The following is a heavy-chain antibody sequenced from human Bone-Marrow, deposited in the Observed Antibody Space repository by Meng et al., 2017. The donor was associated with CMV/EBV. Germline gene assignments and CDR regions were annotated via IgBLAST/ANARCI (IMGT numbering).Heavy chain of an antibody. D-gene: IGHD4/OR15-4a*01. J-gene: IGHJ5*02. CDR2: VSAYNGNT. CDR3: ARVLLVTMVGGNWFDP. V-gene: IGHV1-18*01. CDR1: GYTFSSYE. Sequence: ASVKVSCKAXGYTFSSYEINWVRQAPGQGLEWMGWVSAYNGNTNYAQQFQGRVTMTRDTSISTAYMELSGLRSDDTAVYYCARVLLVTMVGGNWFDPCGQGTLVTVSS.